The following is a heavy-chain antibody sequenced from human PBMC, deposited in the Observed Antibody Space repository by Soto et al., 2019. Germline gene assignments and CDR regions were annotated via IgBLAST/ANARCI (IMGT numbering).Heavy chain of an antibody. V-gene: IGHV1-3*01. Sequence: QVQLVQSGAEVKKPGASVTVSCKASGYSFTNHGIHWVRQAPGQRPEWMGWISAGNGQTKYSQRFQGRVTISRDTSATTVHMGLTRLTSEDTGVFYCARGSSSWENYYFYGLDVWGQGTTVTVSS. CDR3: ARGSSSWENYYFYGLDV. CDR2: ISAGNGQT. J-gene: IGHJ6*02. D-gene: IGHD6-13*01. CDR1: GYSFTNHG.